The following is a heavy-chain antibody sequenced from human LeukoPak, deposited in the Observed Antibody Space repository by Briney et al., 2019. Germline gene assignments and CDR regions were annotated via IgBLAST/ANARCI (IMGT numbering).Heavy chain of an antibody. CDR1: GFTFSSSG. J-gene: IGHJ4*02. CDR2: ISYAGSNK. Sequence: GRSLRLSCAASGFTFSSSGMHWVRQAPGKGLEWVALISYAGSNKYYADSVKGRFTISRDNSKNTLYLQMNSLRAEDTAIYYCARSEHSSSSFDYWGQGTLVTVSS. D-gene: IGHD6-6*01. V-gene: IGHV3-30*03. CDR3: ARSEHSSSSFDY.